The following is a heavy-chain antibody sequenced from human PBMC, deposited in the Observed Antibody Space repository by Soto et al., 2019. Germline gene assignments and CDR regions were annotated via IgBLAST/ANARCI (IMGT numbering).Heavy chain of an antibody. CDR3: ATQEVGGSYVYTFDP. Sequence: SETLSLTCAVSGGSISSGGYSWSWIRQPPGKGLEWIGSIYYSGSTYYNPSLKSRVTISVDTSKNQFSLKLSSVTAADTAVYYCATQEVGGSYVYTFDPWGQGTMVTVSS. D-gene: IGHD1-26*01. CDR2: IYYSGST. V-gene: IGHV4-30-2*03. J-gene: IGHJ5*02. CDR1: GGSISSGGYS.